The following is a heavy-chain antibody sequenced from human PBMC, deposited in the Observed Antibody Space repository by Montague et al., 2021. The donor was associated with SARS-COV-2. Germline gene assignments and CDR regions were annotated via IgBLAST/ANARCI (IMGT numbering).Heavy chain of an antibody. CDR2: IYYGGTT. J-gene: IGHJ4*02. D-gene: IGHD3-10*01. Sequence: SETLSLTCSVSSGSIISSGYYWGWIRQPPGKELEWIGNIYYGGTTYYNPSLQSRGTISVDTSKNHLSLRLSSVTAGDTAVYFCARGMIRGVTTPFDYWGQGSQVTVSS. V-gene: IGHV4-39*02. CDR1: SGSIISSGYY. CDR3: ARGMIRGVTTPFDY.